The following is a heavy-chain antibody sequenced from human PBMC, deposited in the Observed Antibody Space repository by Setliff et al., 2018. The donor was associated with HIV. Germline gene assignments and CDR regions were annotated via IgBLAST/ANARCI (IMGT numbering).Heavy chain of an antibody. J-gene: IGHJ4*01. D-gene: IGHD2-2*01. CDR1: GGSIRSDY. CDR3: ARAPLGDIVVVPAHFDS. V-gene: IGHV4-59*01. CDR2: IYYSGRT. Sequence: ASETLSLTCTVSGGSIRSDYWSWIRQPPGKGLDWIGYIYYSGRTNYNPSLKSRVTISLDTSKNQFSLKLRSVTAADTAVYYCARAPLGDIVVVPAHFDSWGQGTLVTVSS.